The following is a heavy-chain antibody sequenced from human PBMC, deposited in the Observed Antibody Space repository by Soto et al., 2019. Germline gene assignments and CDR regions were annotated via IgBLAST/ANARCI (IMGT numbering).Heavy chain of an antibody. D-gene: IGHD6-13*01. CDR3: AKVSSSWYAGFFDL. CDR2: LSDSGDSI. V-gene: IGHV3-23*01. Sequence: EVQLLESVGGLVQPGRSLRLSCTASGFTFSSHAMTWVRQAPGKGLEWVSGLSDSGDSIYYADSVKGRFTIYRDNSMNTLSLQMNTLRVEDTAVYYCAKVSSSWYAGFFDLWGQGTLVTVSS. J-gene: IGHJ4*02. CDR1: GFTFSSHA.